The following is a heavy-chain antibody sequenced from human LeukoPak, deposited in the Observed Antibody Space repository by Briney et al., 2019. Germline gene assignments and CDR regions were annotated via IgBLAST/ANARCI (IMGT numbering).Heavy chain of an antibody. CDR3: ARGGWIVVVPAAMPGDAFDI. D-gene: IGHD2-2*01. CDR1: GGSISSGSYY. CDR2: IYYSGST. Sequence: SETLSLTCTVSGGSISSGSYYWSWIRQPPGEGLEWIGYIYYSGSTNYNPSLKSRVTISVDTSKNQFSLKLSSVTAADTAVYYCARGGWIVVVPAAMPGDAFDIWGQGTMVTVSS. J-gene: IGHJ3*02. V-gene: IGHV4-61*01.